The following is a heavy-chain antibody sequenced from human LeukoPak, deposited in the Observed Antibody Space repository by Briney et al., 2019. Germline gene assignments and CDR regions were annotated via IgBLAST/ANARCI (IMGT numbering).Heavy chain of an antibody. CDR3: AKRYYDSSGYTAALDY. CDR1: GFTFSSYA. CDR2: ISGSGGST. V-gene: IGHV3-23*01. J-gene: IGHJ4*02. D-gene: IGHD3-22*01. Sequence: GGSLRLSCAASGFTFSSYAMSWVRQAPGKGLEWVSAISGSGGSTYYADSVRGRFTISRDNSKNTLYLQMNSLRAEDTAVYYCAKRYYDSSGYTAALDYWGQGTLVTVSS.